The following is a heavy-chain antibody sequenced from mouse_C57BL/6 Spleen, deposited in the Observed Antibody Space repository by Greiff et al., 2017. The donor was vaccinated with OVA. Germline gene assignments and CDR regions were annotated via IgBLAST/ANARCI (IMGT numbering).Heavy chain of an antibody. CDR3: ARDPYYYGSSYGDWYFDV. CDR2: ISYDGSN. V-gene: IGHV3-6*01. CDR1: GYSITSGYY. D-gene: IGHD1-1*01. Sequence: VQLQQSGPGLVKPSQSLSLTCSVTGYSITSGYYWNWIRQFPGNKLEWMGYISYDGSNNYNPSLKNRISITRDTSKNQFFLKLNSVTTEDTATYYCARDPYYYGSSYGDWYFDVWGTGTTVTVSS. J-gene: IGHJ1*03.